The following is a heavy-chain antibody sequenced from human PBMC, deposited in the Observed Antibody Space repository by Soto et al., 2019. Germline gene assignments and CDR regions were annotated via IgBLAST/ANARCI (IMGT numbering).Heavy chain of an antibody. CDR1: GGSISSSSYY. D-gene: IGHD4-17*01. V-gene: IGHV4-39*01. CDR2: IYYSGST. J-gene: IGHJ5*02. CDR3: ARNLMTTVTTGTDHTINWFDP. Sequence: TLSLTCTVSGGSISSSSYYWGWIRQPPGKGLEWIGSIYYSGSTYYNPSLKSRVTISVDTSKNQFSLKLSSVTAADTAVYYCARNLMTTVTTGTDHTINWFDPWGQGTLVTVSS.